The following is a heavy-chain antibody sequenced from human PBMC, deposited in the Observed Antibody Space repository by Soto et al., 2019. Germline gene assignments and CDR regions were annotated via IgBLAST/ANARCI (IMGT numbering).Heavy chain of an antibody. J-gene: IGHJ4*02. CDR1: GDSISSGHW. V-gene: IGHV4-4*02. Sequence: QVQLQESGPGLVKPSGTLSLTCAVSGDSISSGHWWNWVRLPPRKGLEWIGEMYHSGSTNCNPSLTSRVTVSVDQSKNQFSLELRSVTAADTAVYYCATSTWYKIDYWGQGTVVTVPS. CDR3: ATSTWYKIDY. D-gene: IGHD1-1*01. CDR2: MYHSGST.